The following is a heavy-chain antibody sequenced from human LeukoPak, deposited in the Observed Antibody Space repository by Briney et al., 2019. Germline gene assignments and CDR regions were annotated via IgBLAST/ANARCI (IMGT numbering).Heavy chain of an antibody. CDR2: IYSGGSI. CDR1: GFTVSSNF. D-gene: IGHD4-17*01. CDR3: ASSTVTSYYYYAMDV. J-gene: IGHJ6*02. V-gene: IGHV3-66*01. Sequence: GGSLRLSCAASGFTVSSNFMNWVRQAPGKGLEWVSIIYSGGSIYYADSVKGRFTISRDNSKNTLYLQMNSLRAEDTAVYYCASSTVTSYYYYAMDVWGQGTTVTVSS.